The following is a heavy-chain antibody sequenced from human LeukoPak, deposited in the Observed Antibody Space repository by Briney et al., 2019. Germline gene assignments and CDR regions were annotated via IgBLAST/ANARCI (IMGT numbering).Heavy chain of an antibody. CDR3: AKSVVVPAAIGLWGSYYMDV. V-gene: IGHV3-23*01. Sequence: GGSLRLSCAASGFTFSSYAMSWVRQAPGKGLEWVSAISGSGGSTYYADSVKGRFTISRDNSKNALYLQMNSLRAEDTAVYYCAKSVVVPAAIGLWGSYYMDVWGKGTTVTVSS. CDR2: ISGSGGST. J-gene: IGHJ6*03. CDR1: GFTFSSYA. D-gene: IGHD2-2*02.